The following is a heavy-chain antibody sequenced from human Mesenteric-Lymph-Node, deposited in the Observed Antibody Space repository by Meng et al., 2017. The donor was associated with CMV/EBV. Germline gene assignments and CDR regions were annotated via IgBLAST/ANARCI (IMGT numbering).Heavy chain of an antibody. CDR2: ISSSSSYI. V-gene: IGHV3-21*01. D-gene: IGHD3-22*01. CDR1: GFTFSSYS. J-gene: IGHJ3*02. Sequence: GESLKISCAASGFTFSSYSMNWVRQAPGKGLEWVSSISSSSSYIYYADSVKGRFTISRDNAKNSLYLQMNSLRAEDTAVYYCARHTIFSGYYYVFGSPDAFDIWGQGTTVTVSS. CDR3: ARHTIFSGYYYVFGSPDAFDI.